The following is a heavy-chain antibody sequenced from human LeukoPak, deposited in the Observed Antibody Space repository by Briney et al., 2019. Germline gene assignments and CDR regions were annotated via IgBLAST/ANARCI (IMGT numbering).Heavy chain of an antibody. CDR2: MNPNRGDT. CDR3: VGTFPPFIPSGGTGGGS. D-gene: IGHD2-15*01. Sequence: ASVKVSCKASGYTFTSYDIHWVRQATGQGLEWMGRMNPNRGDTDYAQKFQGRVTMTRDTSISTAYMELSSLRSEDTALYYCVGTFPPFIPSGGTGGGSWGQGTLVTVSS. V-gene: IGHV1-8*01. J-gene: IGHJ5*02. CDR1: GYTFTSYD.